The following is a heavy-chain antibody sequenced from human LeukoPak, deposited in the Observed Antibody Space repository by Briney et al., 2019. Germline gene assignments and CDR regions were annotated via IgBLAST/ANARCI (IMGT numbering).Heavy chain of an antibody. J-gene: IGHJ4*02. D-gene: IGHD2-2*02. CDR3: ARDQGVVIVPAAIVY. V-gene: IGHV1-18*01. Sequence: GASVKVSCEASGYTFTSYGISWVRQAPGQGLEWMGWISGYNGNTNYAQKLQGRVTMTTDTSTSTAYMELRSLRSDDTAVYYCARDQGVVIVPAAIVYWGQGTLVTVSS. CDR2: ISGYNGNT. CDR1: GYTFTSYG.